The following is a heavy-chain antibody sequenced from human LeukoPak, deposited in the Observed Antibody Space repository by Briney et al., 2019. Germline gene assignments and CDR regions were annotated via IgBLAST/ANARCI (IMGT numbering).Heavy chain of an antibody. V-gene: IGHV1-2*02. CDR2: INPNSGGT. J-gene: IGHJ5*02. CDR3: ARMGEYCSGGSCYSSSRWFDP. D-gene: IGHD2-15*01. Sequence: ASVKVSCKASGYTFTGYYIHWVRQAPGQGLEWMGWINPNSGGTNYAQKFQGRVTMTRDTSISTAYMELSRLRSDDTAVYYCARMGEYCSGGSCYSSSRWFDPWGQGTLVTVSS. CDR1: GYTFTGYY.